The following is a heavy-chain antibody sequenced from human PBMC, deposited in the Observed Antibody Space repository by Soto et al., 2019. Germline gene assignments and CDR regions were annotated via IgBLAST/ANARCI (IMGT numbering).Heavy chain of an antibody. CDR3: TPDRPFTRGGVIVA. V-gene: IGHV3-15*01. D-gene: IGHD3-16*01. J-gene: IGHJ3*01. Sequence: EVQLVESGGGLVKPGGSLRLSCVASGITFSNAWMTWVRQAPGKGLEWVGRIKSKVNGETTDYGAPVKGRFTISRDDSKNTLYLQMNSLSTEDTAVYYCTPDRPFTRGGVIVAWGQGTMVTVSS. CDR1: GITFSNAW. CDR2: IKSKVNGETT.